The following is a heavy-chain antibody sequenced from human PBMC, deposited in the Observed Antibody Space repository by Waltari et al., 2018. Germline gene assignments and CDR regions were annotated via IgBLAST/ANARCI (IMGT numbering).Heavy chain of an antibody. Sequence: QVQLVQSGAEVKKPGASVKVSCKASGYTFTSYAMHWVRQAPGQRLEWMGWINAGNGNTKDSQKFQGRVTITRDISASTAYMELNSLRAEDTAVYYCAREIRTVARGWTGGIDYWGQGTLVTVSS. CDR1: GYTFTSYA. CDR2: INAGNGNT. J-gene: IGHJ4*02. CDR3: AREIRTVARGWTGGIDY. V-gene: IGHV1-3*01. D-gene: IGHD6-19*01.